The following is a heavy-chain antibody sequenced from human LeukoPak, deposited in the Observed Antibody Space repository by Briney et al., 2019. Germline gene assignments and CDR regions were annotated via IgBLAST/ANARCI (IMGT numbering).Heavy chain of an antibody. J-gene: IGHJ4*02. CDR3: ARGLSDYPSDY. V-gene: IGHV4-31*03. D-gene: IGHD4-17*01. CDR1: GGSVSSGGYY. CDR2: IYYSGST. Sequence: SETLSLTCTVSGGSVSSGGYYWSWIRQHPGKGLEWIGYIYYSGSTYYNPSLKSRVTISVDASKNQFSLKLSSVTAADTAVYYCARGLSDYPSDYWGQGTLVTVSS.